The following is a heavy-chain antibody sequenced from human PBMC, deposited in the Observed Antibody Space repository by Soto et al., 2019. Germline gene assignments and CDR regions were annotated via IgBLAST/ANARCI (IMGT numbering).Heavy chain of an antibody. CDR3: ARDRNVIWFDP. J-gene: IGHJ5*02. Sequence: PSETLSLTCTVSGGSISSSSYYWGWIRQPPGKGLEWIGYIYYSGSTYYNPSLKSRVTISVDTSKNQFSLKLSSVTAADTAVYYCARDRNVIWFDPWGQGTLVTVSS. CDR1: GGSISSSSYY. CDR2: IYYSGST. D-gene: IGHD2-21*01. V-gene: IGHV4-31*03.